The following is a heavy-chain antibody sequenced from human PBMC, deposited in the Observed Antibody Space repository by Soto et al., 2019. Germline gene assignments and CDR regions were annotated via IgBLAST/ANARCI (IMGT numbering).Heavy chain of an antibody. Sequence: PGGSLRLSCAVSGFTFSSYVMSWVRQAPGKGLEWVSAISGSGVSTYYADSVKGRFTISRDNSKNTLYLQMNSLRADDTAVYYCAKVGYYDSSGHNWFDRWGKGTLVKVYS. CDR1: GFTFSSYV. CDR3: AKVGYYDSSGHNWFDR. CDR2: ISGSGVST. V-gene: IGHV3-23*01. J-gene: IGHJ5*02. D-gene: IGHD3-22*01.